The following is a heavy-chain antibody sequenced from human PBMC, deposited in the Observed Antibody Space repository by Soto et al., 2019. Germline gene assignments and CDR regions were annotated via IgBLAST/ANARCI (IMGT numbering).Heavy chain of an antibody. CDR3: ARDARNSQTYYDFWSGPCGMDV. Sequence: GGSLRLSCSASGFTFSSYAMHWVRQAPGKGLEYVSAISSNGGSTYYADSVKGRFTISRDNSKNTLYLQMNSLRAEDTAVYYCARDARNSQTYYDFWSGPCGMDVWGQGTTVTVSS. CDR2: ISSNGGST. J-gene: IGHJ6*02. V-gene: IGHV3-64*04. CDR1: GFTFSSYA. D-gene: IGHD3-3*01.